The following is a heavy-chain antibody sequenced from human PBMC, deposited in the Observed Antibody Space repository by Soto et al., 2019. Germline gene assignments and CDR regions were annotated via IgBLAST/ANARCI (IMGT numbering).Heavy chain of an antibody. J-gene: IGHJ4*02. D-gene: IGHD2-15*01. Sequence: NPSETLSLTCTVSGISVSTSDYYWGWVRQPPGKGLGWIGNIYYSGSTFYNPSLRSRVTLSVDTSKNQFSLRLNSVTAADTAVYFCAGFVVPASRNSDFDYWGQGTLVTVSS. CDR1: GISVSTSDYY. V-gene: IGHV4-39*01. CDR2: IYYSGST. CDR3: AGFVVPASRNSDFDY.